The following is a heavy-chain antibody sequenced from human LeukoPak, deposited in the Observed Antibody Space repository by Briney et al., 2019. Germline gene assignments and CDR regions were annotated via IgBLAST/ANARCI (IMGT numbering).Heavy chain of an antibody. Sequence: GGSLRLSCAASGFTSSSYSMNWVRQAPGKGLEWVSSISSSSSYIYYADSVEGRFTISRDNAKNSLYLQMNSLRAEDTAVYYCARDPLRGYGMDVWGQGTTVTVSS. J-gene: IGHJ6*02. V-gene: IGHV3-21*01. CDR3: ARDPLRGYGMDV. CDR1: GFTSSSYS. CDR2: ISSSSSYI. D-gene: IGHD3-10*01.